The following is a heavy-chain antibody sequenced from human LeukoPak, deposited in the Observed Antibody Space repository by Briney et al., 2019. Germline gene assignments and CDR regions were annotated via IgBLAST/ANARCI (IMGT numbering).Heavy chain of an antibody. J-gene: IGHJ5*02. CDR1: GFTFSSYW. CDR3: ARDWKGAPPNWFDP. CDR2: IKQDGSEK. D-gene: IGHD1-1*01. Sequence: GGSLRLYCAASGFTFSSYWMSWVRQASGKGLEWVANIKQDGSEKYYVDSVKGRFTISRDNAKNSLYLQMNSLRAEDTAVYYCARDWKGAPPNWFDPWGQGTLVTVSS. V-gene: IGHV3-7*01.